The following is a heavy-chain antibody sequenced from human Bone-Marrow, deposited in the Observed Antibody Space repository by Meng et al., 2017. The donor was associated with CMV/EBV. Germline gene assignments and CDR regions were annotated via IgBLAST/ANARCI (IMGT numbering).Heavy chain of an antibody. Sequence: ASVKVSCKASGNTFTTHYVHWVRQAPGQGLEWMGIINPSSGSTIHAQRFQGRVTMTRDTSTITVYMELNSLRSEDTAVYYCATDHIETQRDYYLDNWGQGTLVTVSS. CDR1: GNTFTTHY. J-gene: IGHJ4*02. V-gene: IGHV1-46*01. CDR2: INPSSGST. CDR3: ATDHIETQRDYYLDN. D-gene: IGHD6-25*01.